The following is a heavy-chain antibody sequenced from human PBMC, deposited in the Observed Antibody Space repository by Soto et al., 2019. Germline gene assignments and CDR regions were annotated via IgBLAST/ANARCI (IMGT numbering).Heavy chain of an antibody. CDR3: ARDSRVRSRGRMRGIVGMDV. D-gene: IGHD3-10*01. V-gene: IGHV3-21*02. Sequence: EVQLVQSGGGLVKSGGSLRLSCVASRFTLSGFSMNWVRQAPGKGLEWVSSISKTGDYIYYADSVMGRFTISRDNAKNSLYLPMNSLRAEDTAVYYCARDSRVRSRGRMRGIVGMDVWGQGTTVIFSS. CDR2: ISKTGDYI. J-gene: IGHJ6*02. CDR1: RFTLSGFS.